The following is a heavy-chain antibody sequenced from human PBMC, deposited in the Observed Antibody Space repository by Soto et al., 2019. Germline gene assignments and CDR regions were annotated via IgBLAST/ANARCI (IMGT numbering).Heavy chain of an antibody. D-gene: IGHD1-26*01. J-gene: IGHJ4*02. CDR3: VKDRWVDY. Sequence: GGSLRLSCSVFGFTFSTYAMHWVRQAPGKGLEYVSSISHNGVSTYYADSVKGRFTISRDNSKNTLYLQVSSLRSGDTAVYYCVKDRWVDYWGQGILVTVSS. CDR2: ISHNGVST. V-gene: IGHV3-64D*06. CDR1: GFTFSTYA.